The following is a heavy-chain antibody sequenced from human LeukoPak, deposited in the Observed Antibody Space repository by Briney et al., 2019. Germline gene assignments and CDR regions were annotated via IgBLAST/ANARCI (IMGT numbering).Heavy chain of an antibody. CDR3: ARTTLAVAGTGYAFDI. V-gene: IGHV3-7*01. D-gene: IGHD6-19*01. J-gene: IGHJ3*02. Sequence: GGSLRLSCAASGFSFSSFWMSWVRQAPGKGLGWVANIKQDGSEKYYVDSVKGRFTNSRDNAKNSLHLQMNSLRAEDTALYYCARTTLAVAGTGYAFDIWGQGAMVTVSS. CDR2: IKQDGSEK. CDR1: GFSFSSFW.